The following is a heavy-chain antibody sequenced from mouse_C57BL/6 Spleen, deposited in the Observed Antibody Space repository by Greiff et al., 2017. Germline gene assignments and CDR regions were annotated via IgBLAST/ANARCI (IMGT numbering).Heavy chain of an antibody. V-gene: IGHV1-26*01. CDR1: GYTFTDYY. J-gene: IGHJ4*01. CDR3: ASLTGYYAKDY. CDR2: INPNNGGT. D-gene: IGHD4-1*01. Sequence: EVQLQQSGPELVKPGASVKISCKASGYTFTDYYMNWVKQSHGKSLEWIGDINPNNGGTSYNQKFKGKATLTVDKSSSTAYMELRSLTSEDSAVYYWASLTGYYAKDYWGQGTSVTVSS.